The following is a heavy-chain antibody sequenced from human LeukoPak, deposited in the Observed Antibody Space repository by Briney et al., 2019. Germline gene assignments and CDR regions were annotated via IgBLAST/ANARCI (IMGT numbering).Heavy chain of an antibody. Sequence: GASVKVSCKVSGYTLTELSMHWVRQAPGKGLEWMGGFDPEDGETIYAQKFQGRVTMTEDTSTDTAYMELSSLRSEDTAVYYCARDLPMVRGPMLDYFDYWGQGTLVTVSS. CDR3: ARDLPMVRGPMLDYFDY. CDR2: FDPEDGET. J-gene: IGHJ4*02. CDR1: GYTLTELS. V-gene: IGHV1-24*01. D-gene: IGHD3-10*01.